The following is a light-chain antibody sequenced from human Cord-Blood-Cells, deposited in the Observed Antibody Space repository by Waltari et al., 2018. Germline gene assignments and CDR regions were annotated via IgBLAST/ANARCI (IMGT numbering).Light chain of an antibody. CDR1: SSDVGGYNF. Sequence: QSALTQPASVSGSPGQSLTISCPGTSSDVGGYNFVSWYQQHPGKAPKLMIYDVSNRPSVVSNRFSGSKSGNMASLTISGLQAEDEADYYCSSYTSSSTLPYVFGTGTKVTVL. CDR2: DVS. J-gene: IGLJ1*01. CDR3: SSYTSSSTLPYV. V-gene: IGLV2-14*01.